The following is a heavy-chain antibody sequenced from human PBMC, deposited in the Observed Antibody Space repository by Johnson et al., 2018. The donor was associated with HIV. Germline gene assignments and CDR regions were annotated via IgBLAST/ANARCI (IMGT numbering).Heavy chain of an antibody. J-gene: IGHJ3*02. V-gene: IGHV3-30-3*01. Sequence: QVQLVESGGGVVQPGRSLRLSCAASGFTFSSYAMHWVRQAPGKGLEWVAVISYDGSNKYYADSVKGRFTISRDNSKKTLYLQMNSLRAEDTAVYYCAREGGQWLVLVDAFDIWGQGTMVNVSS. CDR1: GFTFSSYA. CDR2: ISYDGSNK. D-gene: IGHD6-19*01. CDR3: AREGGQWLVLVDAFDI.